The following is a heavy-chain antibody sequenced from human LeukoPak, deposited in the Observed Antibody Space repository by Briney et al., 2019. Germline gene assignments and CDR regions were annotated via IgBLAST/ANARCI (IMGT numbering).Heavy chain of an antibody. CDR2: ISSSSSNK. J-gene: IGHJ4*02. D-gene: IGHD3-10*01. Sequence: GSLRLSCAASGFTFSSYSMKWVRQAPGKGLEWVSSISSSSSNKYYADSVKGRFTISRDNSKNSLYLQMNSLRAEDTAVCYCTRGPMVRGPDYWGQGTLVTVSS. CDR3: TRGPMVRGPDY. CDR1: GFTFSSYS. V-gene: IGHV3-21*01.